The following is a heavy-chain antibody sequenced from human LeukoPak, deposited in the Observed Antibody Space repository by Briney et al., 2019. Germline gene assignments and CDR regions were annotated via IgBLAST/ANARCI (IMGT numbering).Heavy chain of an antibody. CDR2: IYYSGGT. V-gene: IGHV4-39*01. D-gene: IGHD3-10*01. CDR3: ARQAYYYGSGSYYSPFDY. J-gene: IGHJ4*02. CDR1: GGSISSSSYY. Sequence: SETLSLTCAVSGGSISSSSYYWGWIRQPPGKGLEWIGSIYYSGGTYYNPSLKSRVTISVDTSKNQFSLKLSSVTAADTAVYYCARQAYYYGSGSYYSPFDYWGQGTLVTVSS.